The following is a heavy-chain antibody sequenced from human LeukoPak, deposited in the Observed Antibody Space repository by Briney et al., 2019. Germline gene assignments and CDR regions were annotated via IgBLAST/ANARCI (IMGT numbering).Heavy chain of an antibody. V-gene: IGHV4-39*01. CDR3: MRHEEEDGYNAKPFDS. Sequence: PSETLSLTCTVSGGSISNSNHYWGWVRQPPGKGLEWLGTIYYSGNTYYSSSLKSRVTISVDTSKNQFSLRLSSVTAADTAVYFCMRHEEEDGYNAKPFDSWGQGTLVTVSS. CDR1: GGSISNSNHY. J-gene: IGHJ4*02. D-gene: IGHD5-24*01. CDR2: IYYSGNT.